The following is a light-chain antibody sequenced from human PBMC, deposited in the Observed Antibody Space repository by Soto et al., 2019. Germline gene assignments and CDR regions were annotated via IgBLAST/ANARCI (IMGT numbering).Light chain of an antibody. V-gene: IGKV3-11*01. CDR3: QQYGSSSWT. Sequence: EIVLTQSPATLSLSPGERATLSCRASQSVSRYLAWYQQKPGQAPRFLIYDASNRATGIPARFSGSGSGTDFTLTISRLEPEDFAVYYCQQYGSSSWTFGQGTKVDIK. J-gene: IGKJ1*01. CDR1: QSVSRY. CDR2: DAS.